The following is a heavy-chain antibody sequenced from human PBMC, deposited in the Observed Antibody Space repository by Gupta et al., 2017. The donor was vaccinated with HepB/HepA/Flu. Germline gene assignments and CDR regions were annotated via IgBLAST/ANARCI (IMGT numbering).Heavy chain of an antibody. Sequence: QLQLQESGPGLVKPSETLSLTCTVSGGSISSSSYYWGWIRQPPGKGLEWIGSIYYSGSTYYNPSLKSRVTISVDTSKNQFSLKLSSVTAADTAVYYCARHGCRTIFGRCAPYYYYMDVWGKGTTVTVSS. J-gene: IGHJ6*03. CDR1: GGSISSSSYY. CDR3: ARHGCRTIFGRCAPYYYYMDV. D-gene: IGHD3-3*01. CDR2: IYYSGST. V-gene: IGHV4-39*01.